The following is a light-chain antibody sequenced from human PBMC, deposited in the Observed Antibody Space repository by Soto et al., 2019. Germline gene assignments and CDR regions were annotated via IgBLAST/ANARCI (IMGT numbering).Light chain of an antibody. Sequence: IPITQSPSSLSGSVGDRETIPCRASQTISSCLAWYQQKPGKAPKLLIYKASTLKSGVPSRFSGSGSGTEFTLTISSLQPDDFATYYCQHYNSYSEAFGQGTKVDI. J-gene: IGKJ1*01. CDR2: KAS. V-gene: IGKV1-5*03. CDR3: QHYNSYSEA. CDR1: QTISSC.